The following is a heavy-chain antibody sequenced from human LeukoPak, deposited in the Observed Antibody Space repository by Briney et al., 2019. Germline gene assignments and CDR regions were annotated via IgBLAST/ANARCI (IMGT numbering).Heavy chain of an antibody. D-gene: IGHD2-15*01. J-gene: IGHJ6*03. CDR2: VRYDGSNK. CDR1: RFTFSSYG. V-gene: IGHV3-30*02. CDR3: AKDLAPYYMDV. Sequence: PAGCLSLSCAASRFTFSSYGMDWDRQAPGQGLEWVAFVRYDGSNKYYADSGKGRFTTSRDTSKNTMYLQRDSLRAKDPAMYYCAKDLAPYYMDVWGKGTTVTISS.